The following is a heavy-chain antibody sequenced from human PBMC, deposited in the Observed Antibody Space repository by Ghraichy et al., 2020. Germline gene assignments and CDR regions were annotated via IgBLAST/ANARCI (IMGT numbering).Heavy chain of an antibody. Sequence: SETLSLTCTVSGGSISSYYWSWIRQPPGKGLEWIGYIYYSGSTNYNPSLKSRVTISVDTSKNQFSLKLSSVTAADTTVYYCARDPSGYDPQFDYWGQGTLVTVSS. CDR3: ARDPSGYDPQFDY. CDR2: IYYSGST. D-gene: IGHD5-12*01. CDR1: GGSISSYY. J-gene: IGHJ4*02. V-gene: IGHV4-59*01.